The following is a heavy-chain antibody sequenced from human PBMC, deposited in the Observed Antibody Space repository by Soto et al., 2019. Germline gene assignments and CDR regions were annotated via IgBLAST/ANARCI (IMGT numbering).Heavy chain of an antibody. CDR3: ARGPIYYGSCPGRSYGMDV. Sequence: QVQLVQSGAEVKKPGASVKVSCKASGYTFTGYYMHWVRQAPGQGLEWMGWINPNSGGTNYAQKFQGWVTMTRETSISTAYMELGRLRSDDTAVYYCARGPIYYGSCPGRSYGMDVWGQGTTVTVSS. CDR2: INPNSGGT. V-gene: IGHV1-2*04. D-gene: IGHD3-10*01. CDR1: GYTFTGYY. J-gene: IGHJ6*02.